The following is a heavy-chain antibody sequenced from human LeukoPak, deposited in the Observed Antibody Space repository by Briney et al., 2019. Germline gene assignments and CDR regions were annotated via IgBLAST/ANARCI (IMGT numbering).Heavy chain of an antibody. D-gene: IGHD3-16*02. CDR2: IYNSGST. Sequence: SETLSLTCIVSGGSINSHFWSWIRQPPGNRLEWIGFIYNSGSTNYNPSLKGRVTISIDTSNNQFSLRLSSVTAADTAVYYCARAGMLSYAFDMWGQGTMVTVSS. CDR1: GGSINSHF. J-gene: IGHJ3*02. V-gene: IGHV4-59*08. CDR3: ARAGMLSYAFDM.